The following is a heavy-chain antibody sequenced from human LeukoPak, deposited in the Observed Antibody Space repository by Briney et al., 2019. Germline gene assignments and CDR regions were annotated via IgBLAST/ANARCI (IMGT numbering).Heavy chain of an antibody. Sequence: AGGSLRLSCAASGFTFSSYGMHWVRQAPGKGLESVAVISYDGSNKYYADSVKGRFTISRDNSKNTLYLQMNSLRAEDTAVYYCAKSGDFWSGSFDYWGQGTLVTVSS. J-gene: IGHJ4*02. D-gene: IGHD3-3*01. CDR1: GFTFSSYG. CDR3: AKSGDFWSGSFDY. CDR2: ISYDGSNK. V-gene: IGHV3-30*18.